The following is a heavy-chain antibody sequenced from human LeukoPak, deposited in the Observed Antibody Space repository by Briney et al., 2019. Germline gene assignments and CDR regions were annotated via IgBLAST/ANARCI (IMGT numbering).Heavy chain of an antibody. CDR2: IRYDGSNK. CDR1: GFTFSSYG. CDR3: AKDLGRDPFYYYYMDV. V-gene: IGHV3-30*02. Sequence: GGSLRLSCAASGFTFSSYGMHWVRQAPGKGLEWVAFIRYDGSNKYYADSVKGRFTISRDNSKNTLYLQMNSLRAEDTAVYYCAKDLGRDPFYYYYMDVWGKGTTVTISS. J-gene: IGHJ6*03.